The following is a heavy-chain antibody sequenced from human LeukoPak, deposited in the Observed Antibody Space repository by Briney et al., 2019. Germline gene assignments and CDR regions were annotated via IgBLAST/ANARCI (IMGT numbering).Heavy chain of an antibody. V-gene: IGHV1-2*02. D-gene: IGHD6-13*01. Sequence: ASVKVSCKASGYTFTGYYMHWVRQAPGQGLEWMGWINPNSGGTNYAQKFQGRVTMTRDTSISTAYMELSSLRSDDTAVYYCARVRAAAGPDAFDIWGQGTMVTVSS. CDR3: ARVRAAAGPDAFDI. CDR1: GYTFTGYY. J-gene: IGHJ3*02. CDR2: INPNSGGT.